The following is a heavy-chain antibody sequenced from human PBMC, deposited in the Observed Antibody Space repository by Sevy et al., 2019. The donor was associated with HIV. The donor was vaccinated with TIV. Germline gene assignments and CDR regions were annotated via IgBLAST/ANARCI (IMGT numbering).Heavy chain of an antibody. J-gene: IGHJ6*02. CDR2: ISYDGSDK. D-gene: IGHD4-17*01. CDR1: GFAFSNYYA. Sequence: GGSLRLSCVASGFAFSNYYAMHWVRQAPDKGLEWVALISYDGSDKYYADSVKGRFTISRDNFKNTLFLQMNSLTTEDTAVYYCARPRANYVDHYFFYAMDVWGQGTTVTVSS. CDR3: ARPRANYVDHYFFYAMDV. V-gene: IGHV3-30-3*01.